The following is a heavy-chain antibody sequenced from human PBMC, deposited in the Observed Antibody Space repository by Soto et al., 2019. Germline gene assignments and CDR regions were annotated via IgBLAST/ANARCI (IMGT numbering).Heavy chain of an antibody. Sequence: GSLRLSCAASGFTFSSYWMHWVRQAPGKGLVWVSRINSDGSSTSYADSVKGRFTISRDNAKNTLYLQMNSLRAEDTAVYYCAREPGYDFWSGYYTRYYYYYMDVWGKGTTVTVSS. CDR1: GFTFSSYW. CDR3: AREPGYDFWSGYYTRYYYYYMDV. CDR2: INSDGSST. D-gene: IGHD3-3*01. V-gene: IGHV3-74*01. J-gene: IGHJ6*03.